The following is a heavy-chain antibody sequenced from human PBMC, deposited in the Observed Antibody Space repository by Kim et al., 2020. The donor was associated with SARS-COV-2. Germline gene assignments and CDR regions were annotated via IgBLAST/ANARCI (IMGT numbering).Heavy chain of an antibody. CDR1: GGSIRSYY. J-gene: IGHJ5*02. V-gene: IGHV4-59*13. Sequence: SETLSLTCTVSGGSIRSYYWSWIRQSPGKGLEWVGNIYHSGSTNYNPSLKSQVTISVDTSKNQFSLKLTSVTAADTAVYYCATSTLAYCGGECYGAFDPWGQGALVTVSS. CDR2: IYHSGST. CDR3: ATSTLAYCGGECYGAFDP. D-gene: IGHD2-21*01.